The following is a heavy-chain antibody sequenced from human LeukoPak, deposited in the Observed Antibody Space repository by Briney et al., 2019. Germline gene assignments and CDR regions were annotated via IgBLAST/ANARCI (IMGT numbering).Heavy chain of an antibody. V-gene: IGHV3-33*01. J-gene: IGHJ5*02. CDR3: ARDSGYDQENWFDP. D-gene: IGHD5-12*01. Sequence: GGSLRLSCAASGFTFSSYGMHGVRQAPGKGLEWVAVIWYDGSNKYYADSVKGRFTISRDNSKNTLYLQMNSLRAEDTAVYYCARDSGYDQENWFDPWGQGTLVTVSS. CDR1: GFTFSSYG. CDR2: IWYDGSNK.